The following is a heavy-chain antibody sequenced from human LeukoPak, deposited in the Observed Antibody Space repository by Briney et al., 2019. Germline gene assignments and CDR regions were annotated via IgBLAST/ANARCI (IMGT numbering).Heavy chain of an antibody. V-gene: IGHV3-9*03. CDR3: AKGIPGMIGFDP. D-gene: IGHD2-21*01. CDR2: ISWKSGTT. Sequence: SVRLSCAASGFIFDDYAMHWVRHAPGKGLEWVSGISWKSGTTGYADSVKGRFTISRDNAKDSLYLQMNSLRVDDMALYYCAKGIPGMIGFDPRGQGTLVTVSS. J-gene: IGHJ5*02. CDR1: GFIFDDYA.